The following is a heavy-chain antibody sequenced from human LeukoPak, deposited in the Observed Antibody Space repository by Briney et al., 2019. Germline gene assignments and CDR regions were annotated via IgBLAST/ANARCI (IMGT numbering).Heavy chain of an antibody. Sequence: SVKVSCKASGGTFSSYAISWVRQAPGQGLEWMGGIIPIFGTAYYAQKFQGRVTITADESTSTAYMELSSLRSEDTAVYYCARDGYSYGWQAFFDYWGQGTLVTVSS. CDR1: GGTFSSYA. J-gene: IGHJ4*02. V-gene: IGHV1-69*13. CDR3: ARDGYSYGWQAFFDY. CDR2: IIPIFGTA. D-gene: IGHD5-18*01.